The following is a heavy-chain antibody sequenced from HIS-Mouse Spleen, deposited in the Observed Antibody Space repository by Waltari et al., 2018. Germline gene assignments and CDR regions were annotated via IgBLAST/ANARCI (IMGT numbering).Heavy chain of an antibody. J-gene: IGHJ2*01. CDR1: GFTFSSYW. D-gene: IGHD3-22*01. CDR3: ARGNYYDSSGYYRDWYFDL. Sequence: EVQLVESGGGLVQPGGSLRLSCAASGFTFSSYWLSWVSQAPGKGLEWVANIKQDGSEKYYVDSVKGRFTISRDNAKNSLYLQMNSLRAEDTAVYYCARGNYYDSSGYYRDWYFDLWGRGTLVTVSS. V-gene: IGHV3-7*01. CDR2: IKQDGSEK.